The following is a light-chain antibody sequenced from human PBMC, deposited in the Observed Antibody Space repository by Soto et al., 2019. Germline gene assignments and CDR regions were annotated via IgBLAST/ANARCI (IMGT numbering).Light chain of an antibody. CDR2: GAS. Sequence: EIVMTQSPATLSVSPGERATLSCRASQSVSSNLAWYQQKPGQAPSLLIYGASTRATGIPARFSGSGSGTEFTLTISSLQSEDFAVYYCQQYNNWPPWTF. J-gene: IGKJ1*01. CDR1: QSVSSN. V-gene: IGKV3-15*01. CDR3: QQYNNWPPWT.